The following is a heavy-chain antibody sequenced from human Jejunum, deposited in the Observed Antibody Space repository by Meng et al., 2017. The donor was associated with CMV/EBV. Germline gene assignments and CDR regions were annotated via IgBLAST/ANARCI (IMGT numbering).Heavy chain of an antibody. Sequence: SCAASGFTVSTTSISWVRHPPGKGLEWVSIVHSGGTTFYADSVKGRFTISRDESRNTVFLQMNSLRSEDTAVYYCARAPTVTTVFDSWGQGTLVTVSS. CDR2: VHSGGTT. V-gene: IGHV3-66*02. CDR1: GFTVSTTS. D-gene: IGHD4-17*01. CDR3: ARAPTVTTVFDS. J-gene: IGHJ4*02.